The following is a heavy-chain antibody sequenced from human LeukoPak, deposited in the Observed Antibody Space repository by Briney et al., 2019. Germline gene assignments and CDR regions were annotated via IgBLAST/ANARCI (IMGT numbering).Heavy chain of an antibody. J-gene: IGHJ4*02. Sequence: PGGCLRLYCAASGCTCSSYSMNWVRQAPGKGLEWVSSISSSSSYIYYADSVKGRFTISRDNAKNSLYLQMNSLRAEDTAVYYCARSPRGSGNDYWGQGTLVTVSS. D-gene: IGHD3-10*01. CDR3: ARSPRGSGNDY. CDR2: ISSSSSYI. CDR1: GCTCSSYS. V-gene: IGHV3-21*01.